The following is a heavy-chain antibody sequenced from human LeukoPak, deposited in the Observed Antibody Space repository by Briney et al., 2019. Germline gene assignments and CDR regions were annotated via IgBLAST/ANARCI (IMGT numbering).Heavy chain of an antibody. CDR3: ATAGGWFGELLRRGYYFDY. CDR1: GYTFTGYY. D-gene: IGHD3-10*01. CDR2: INPNSGGT. J-gene: IGHJ4*02. V-gene: IGHV1-2*02. Sequence: ASVKVSCKASGYTFTGYYMHWVRQAPGQGLEWMGWINPNSGGTNYAQKFQGRVTMTRDTSITTAYMELSGLRSEDTAVYYCATAGGWFGELLRRGYYFDYWGQGTLVTVSS.